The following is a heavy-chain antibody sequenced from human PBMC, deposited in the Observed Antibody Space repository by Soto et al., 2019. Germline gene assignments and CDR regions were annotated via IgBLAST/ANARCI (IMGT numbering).Heavy chain of an antibody. J-gene: IGHJ3*02. CDR1: GFTFSSYG. Sequence: PGGSLRLSCAASGFTFSSYGMHWVRQAPGKGLEWVAVISYDGSNKYYADSVKGRFTISRDNSKNTLYLQMNSLRAEDTAVYYATRIGYYYDSSGYPDAFDIWGQGTMVTVSS. D-gene: IGHD3-22*01. V-gene: IGHV3-30*03. CDR3: TRIGYYYDSSGYPDAFDI. CDR2: ISYDGSNK.